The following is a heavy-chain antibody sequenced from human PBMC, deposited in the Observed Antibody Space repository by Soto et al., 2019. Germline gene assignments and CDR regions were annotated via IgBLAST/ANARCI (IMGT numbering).Heavy chain of an antibody. J-gene: IGHJ4*02. V-gene: IGHV1-24*01. D-gene: IGHD3-22*01. CDR2: FDPEDGET. Sequence: ASVKVSCKVSGYTLTELSMHWVRQAPGKGLEWMGGFDPEDGETIYAQKFQGRVTMTEDTSTDTAYMELSSLRSEDTAVYYCATCYYDSSGPAFDYWGQGTLVTVSS. CDR3: ATCYYDSSGPAFDY. CDR1: GYTLTELS.